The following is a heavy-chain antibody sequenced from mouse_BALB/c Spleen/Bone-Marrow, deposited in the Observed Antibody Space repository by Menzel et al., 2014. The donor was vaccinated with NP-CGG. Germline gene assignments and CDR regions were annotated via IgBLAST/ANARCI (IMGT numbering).Heavy chain of an antibody. D-gene: IGHD3-2*02. CDR3: TSRPLQANSYFDS. J-gene: IGHJ2*01. CDR2: ISSGGSST. CDR1: GFTFSSYG. Sequence: EVHLVEYGGDLVKPGGSLKLSCVASGFTFSSYGMSWVRQTPDKRLEWVATISSGGSSTYYPASVKGRFTICRDDAKSTLYMQRSSLNSEDTAMYYCTSRPLQANSYFDSWGQSNTITVSS. V-gene: IGHV5-6*01.